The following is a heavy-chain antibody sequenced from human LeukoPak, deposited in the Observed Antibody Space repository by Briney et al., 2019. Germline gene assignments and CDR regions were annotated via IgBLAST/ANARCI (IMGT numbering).Heavy chain of an antibody. CDR3: ARSSERYYYGSGSSYYMDV. CDR2: IIPIFGTA. J-gene: IGHJ6*03. CDR1: GGTFSSYA. V-gene: IGHV1-69*05. Sequence: GASVKVSCKASGGTFSSYAISWVRQAPGQGLEWMGGIIPIFGTANYAQKFQGRVTITTDESTSTAYMELSSLRSEDTAVYYCARSSERYYYGSGSSYYMDVWGKGTTVTVSS. D-gene: IGHD3-10*01.